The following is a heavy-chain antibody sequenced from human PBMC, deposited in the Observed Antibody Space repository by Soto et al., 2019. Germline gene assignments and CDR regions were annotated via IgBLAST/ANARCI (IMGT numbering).Heavy chain of an antibody. CDR3: ATGTYFDFNY. Sequence: ASVKVSCKASGYSFVAYYMHWVRQAPGHGLEWMGWINPNTGGNHCAPKFQGRVTMTRDTSITTALMELSSLRYDDTAVYYCATGTYFDFNYWGRGTLVTVSS. CDR2: INPNTGGN. D-gene: IGHD1-26*01. J-gene: IGHJ4*02. CDR1: GYSFVAYY. V-gene: IGHV1-2*02.